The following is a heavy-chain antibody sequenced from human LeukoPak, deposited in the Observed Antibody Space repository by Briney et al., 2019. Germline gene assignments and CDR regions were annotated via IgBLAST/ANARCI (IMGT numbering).Heavy chain of an antibody. CDR2: ISASGGTT. CDR3: AKDRDSSRRGVDY. V-gene: IGHV3-23*01. J-gene: IGHJ4*02. CDR1: GFTFSSYA. D-gene: IGHD2-21*02. Sequence: GGSPRLSCAASGFTFSSYAISWVRQAPGKGLEWVSAISASGGTTYYADSVKGRFTISRDNSRNTLYLQMNSLRAEDTAVYYCAKDRDSSRRGVDYWGQGTLVTVSS.